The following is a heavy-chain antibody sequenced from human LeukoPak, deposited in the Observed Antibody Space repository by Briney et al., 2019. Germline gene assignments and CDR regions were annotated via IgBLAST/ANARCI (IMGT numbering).Heavy chain of an antibody. CDR2: ISGSGDST. J-gene: IGHJ4*02. CDR3: AKGVGTFDY. V-gene: IGHV3-23*01. Sequence: GGSLRLSCAASGFTFSSFAMSWVRQAPGKGLEWVSGISGSGDSTDYADSVKGRFIISRDNSKNTLYVQMNSLRAEDTAVYYCAKGVGTFDYWGQGTLVTVSS. CDR1: GFTFSSFA. D-gene: IGHD2-21*02.